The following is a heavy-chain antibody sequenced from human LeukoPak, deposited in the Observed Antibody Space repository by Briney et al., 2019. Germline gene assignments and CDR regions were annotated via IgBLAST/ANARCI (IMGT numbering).Heavy chain of an antibody. CDR3: ARDGAAAGRTFDY. CDR1: VYTFSNYG. Sequence: ASVKVSCKASVYTFSNYGISWVRQAPGQGLEWVGWISAYNGNTNSAQKLQGRVTMTTDTSTSTAYMELRSLRSDDTALYYCARDGAAAGRTFDYWGQGTLVTVSS. V-gene: IGHV1-18*01. CDR2: ISAYNGNT. D-gene: IGHD6-13*01. J-gene: IGHJ4*02.